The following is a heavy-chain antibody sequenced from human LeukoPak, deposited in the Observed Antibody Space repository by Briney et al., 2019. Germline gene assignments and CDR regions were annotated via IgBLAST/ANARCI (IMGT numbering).Heavy chain of an antibody. J-gene: IGHJ6*02. D-gene: IGHD2-21*01. CDR1: GGSISSYY. V-gene: IGHV4-59*01. CDR3: ARDRGDGYCGGDCSGMDV. Sequence: PSDTLSLTCTVSGGSISSYYWCWIRQPPGKGLEWIGYIYYSGSTNYNPSLKSRVTISVDTSKNQFSLKLSSVTAADTAVYYCARDRGDGYCGGDCSGMDVWGQGTTVIVSS. CDR2: IYYSGST.